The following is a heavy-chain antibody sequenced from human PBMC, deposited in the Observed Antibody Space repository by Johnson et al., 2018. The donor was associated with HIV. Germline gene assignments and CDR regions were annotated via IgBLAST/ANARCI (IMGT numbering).Heavy chain of an antibody. CDR3: ASITTIAAAGRGAFDI. CDR1: GFTISTFW. Sequence: VQLVESGGALVQPGGSLRLSCEVSGFTISTFWMHWVRQVPGKGLMWVSRISGDGSSLSYADSVKGRFTISRDNAKNSLYLQMNSLRAEDTAVYYCASITTIAAAGRGAFDIWGQGTMVTVSS. CDR2: ISGDGSSL. V-gene: IGHV3-74*02. D-gene: IGHD6-13*01. J-gene: IGHJ3*02.